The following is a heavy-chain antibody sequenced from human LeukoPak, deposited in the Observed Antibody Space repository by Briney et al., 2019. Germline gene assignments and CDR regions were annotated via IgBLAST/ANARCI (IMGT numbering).Heavy chain of an antibody. D-gene: IGHD4-17*01. V-gene: IGHV1-69*04. CDR3: ARDSPYGDYIYY. CDR2: IIPILGIA. J-gene: IGHJ4*02. CDR1: GGTFSSYA. Sequence: GASVKVSCKASGGTFSSYAISWVRQDPGQGLEWMGRIIPILGIANYAQKFQGRVTITADKSTSTAYMELSSLRSEDTAVYYCARDSPYGDYIYYWGQGALVTVSS.